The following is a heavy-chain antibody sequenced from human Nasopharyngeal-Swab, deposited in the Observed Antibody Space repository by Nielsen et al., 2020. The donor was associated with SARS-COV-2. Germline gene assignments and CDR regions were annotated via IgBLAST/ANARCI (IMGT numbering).Heavy chain of an antibody. CDR3: ARYHYLDV. Sequence: SETLSLACTVSGASVSDYYWSWVRQPPGKGLEWLGSFYSTETPDYNPSLNSRVVMSIDTSKNQLSLRLTSVTAADTAVYYCARYHYLDVWGKGTTVTVFS. V-gene: IGHV4-59*02. CDR1: GASVSDYY. J-gene: IGHJ6*03. CDR2: FYSTETP.